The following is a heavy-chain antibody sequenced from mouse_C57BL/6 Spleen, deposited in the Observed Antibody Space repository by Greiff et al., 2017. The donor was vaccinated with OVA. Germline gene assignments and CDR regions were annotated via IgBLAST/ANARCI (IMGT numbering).Heavy chain of an antibody. Sequence: QVQLQQPGAELVKPGASVKLSCKASGYTFTSYWMHWVKQRPGQGLEWIGMIHPNSGSTNYNEKFKSKATLTVDKSSSTAYMQLSSLTSEDSAVYYCARQDYGSSPAWFAYWGQGILVTVSA. CDR1: GYTFTSYW. J-gene: IGHJ3*01. V-gene: IGHV1-64*01. CDR3: ARQDYGSSPAWFAY. CDR2: IHPNSGST. D-gene: IGHD1-1*01.